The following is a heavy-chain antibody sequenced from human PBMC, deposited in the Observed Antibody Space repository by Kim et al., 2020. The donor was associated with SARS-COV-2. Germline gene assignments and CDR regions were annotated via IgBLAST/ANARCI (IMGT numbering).Heavy chain of an antibody. J-gene: IGHJ2*01. CDR3: AKALYSIFCYYW. CDR1: GFTFSSYA. Sequence: GGSLRLSCAASGFTFSSYAMHWVRLAPGKGLELVSAICFYGSITYYADSVKGRFTISRDNSKNTLYLQMNILRAEATAVYYCAKALYSIFCYYW. V-gene: IGHV3-23*05. CDR2: ICFYGSIT. D-gene: IGHD2-8*01.